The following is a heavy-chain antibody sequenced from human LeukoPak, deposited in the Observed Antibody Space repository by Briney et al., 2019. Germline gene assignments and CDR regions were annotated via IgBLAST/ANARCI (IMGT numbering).Heavy chain of an antibody. J-gene: IGHJ6*02. D-gene: IGHD4-11*01. CDR3: ARSYSNHLFGMDV. Sequence: GGSLRLSCAASGFTVSSYCMTWVRQAPGKGLEWVSDIYSGGNRYYADSVKGRVAISRDNPKNTVFLQMNSVRAEDTAVYYCARSYSNHLFGMDVWGQGTTVTVSS. CDR1: GFTVSSYC. V-gene: IGHV3-66*01. CDR2: IYSGGNR.